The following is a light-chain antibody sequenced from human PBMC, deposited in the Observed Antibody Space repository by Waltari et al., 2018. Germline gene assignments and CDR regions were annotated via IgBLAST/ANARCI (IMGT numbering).Light chain of an antibody. CDR1: QTIRNY. V-gene: IGKV1-39*01. CDR2: AES. J-gene: IGKJ3*01. CDR3: QETYTTLFT. Sequence: DIQMTQSPPSLAASVGDSVNITCRASQTIRNYLNWYQQRPGKAPKLLISAESILQSGVPSRFSGSGSGTDFALTISSLQPEDFASYHCQETYTTLFTFGPGTKVEIK.